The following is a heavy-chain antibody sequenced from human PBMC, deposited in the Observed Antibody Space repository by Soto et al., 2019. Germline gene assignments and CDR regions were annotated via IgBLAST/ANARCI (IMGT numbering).Heavy chain of an antibody. CDR3: TTDSEMSYGSGSCFDS. CDR1: GFTFSNAW. CDR2: IKSKTDGGTT. V-gene: IGHV3-15*01. D-gene: IGHD3-10*01. J-gene: IGHJ4*02. Sequence: GGSLRLSCAASGFTFSNAWMSWVRQAPGKGLEWVGRIKSKTDGGTTDYAAPVKGRFTFSRDDSKNTLYLQMNSLKTGDTAVYYCTTDSEMSYGSGSCFDSWGQGTLVTVSS.